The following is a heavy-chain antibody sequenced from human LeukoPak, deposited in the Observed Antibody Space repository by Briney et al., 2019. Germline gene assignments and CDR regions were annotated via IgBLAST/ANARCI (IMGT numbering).Heavy chain of an antibody. D-gene: IGHD3-22*01. V-gene: IGHV1-3*01. Sequence: GASVKVSCKASGYTFTSYAMHWVRQAPGQRLEWMGWINAGSGNTKYSQKFQGRVTMTKDTSTNTVYMHLSSLSSDDTAVYYCARAYYESSAYRHAVYFDYWGQGTLVTVSS. CDR1: GYTFTSYA. CDR2: INAGSGNT. CDR3: ARAYYESSAYRHAVYFDY. J-gene: IGHJ4*02.